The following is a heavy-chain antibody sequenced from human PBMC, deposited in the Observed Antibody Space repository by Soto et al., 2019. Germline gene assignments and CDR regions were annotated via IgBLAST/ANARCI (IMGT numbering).Heavy chain of an antibody. J-gene: IGHJ5*02. CDR2: IDNDGSVT. CDR3: ARDTPFNWFNP. V-gene: IGHV3-74*01. CDR1: GLSFSGYW. Sequence: PGGSLRLSCAASGLSFSGYWMHWVRQAPGKGLVWVSRIDNDGSVTNYADSVEGRFTISRDDAKNTVYLQMNSLRVEDTAVYYCARDTPFNWFNPWGQGILVTV.